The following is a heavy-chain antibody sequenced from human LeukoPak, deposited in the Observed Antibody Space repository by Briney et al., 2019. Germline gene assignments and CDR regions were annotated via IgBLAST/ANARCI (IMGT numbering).Heavy chain of an antibody. D-gene: IGHD2-15*01. CDR1: GFTFSSYA. CDR2: ISGSGGST. Sequence: GGSLRLSCAASGFTFSSYAMSWVRQAPGKGLEWVSAISGSGGSTYYADSVKGRFTTSRDNSKNTLYLQMNSLRAEDTAVYYCAKLLAVVVAATRPDYWGQGTLVTVSS. V-gene: IGHV3-23*01. J-gene: IGHJ4*02. CDR3: AKLLAVVVAATRPDY.